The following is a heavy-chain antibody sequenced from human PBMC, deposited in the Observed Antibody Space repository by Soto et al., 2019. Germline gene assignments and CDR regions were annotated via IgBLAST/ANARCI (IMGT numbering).Heavy chain of an antibody. CDR1: GYTFTSYG. V-gene: IGHV1-18*04. J-gene: IGHJ6*02. D-gene: IGHD2-8*01. Sequence: GASVKVSCKASGYTFTSYGVSWVRQAPGQGLEWMGWISAYNGNTNYAQKLQGRVTMTTDTSTSTAYMELRSLRSDDTAVYYCARVMVGLWGQDYYHYYGMDVWGQGTTVTVSS. CDR2: ISAYNGNT. CDR3: ARVMVGLWGQDYYHYYGMDV.